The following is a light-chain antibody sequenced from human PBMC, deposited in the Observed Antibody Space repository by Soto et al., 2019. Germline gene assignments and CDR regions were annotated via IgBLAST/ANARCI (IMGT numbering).Light chain of an antibody. Sequence: EIVLTQSPDTLSLSPGERATLSCRAGQSVSGYLAWYQQKPGQAPRLLIYDASNRATGIPARFSGSGSGTDFTLTISSLEPEDFAVYYCQQRNSWPLTFGGGTKVDI. CDR3: QQRNSWPLT. CDR2: DAS. J-gene: IGKJ4*01. V-gene: IGKV3-11*01. CDR1: QSVSGY.